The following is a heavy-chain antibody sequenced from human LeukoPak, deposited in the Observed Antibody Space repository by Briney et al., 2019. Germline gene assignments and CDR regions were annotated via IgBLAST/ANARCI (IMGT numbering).Heavy chain of an antibody. CDR1: GGTFSSYA. V-gene: IGHV1-69*13. D-gene: IGHD3-22*01. J-gene: IGHJ4*02. CDR3: AASQVNYYDSSGLFDY. CDR2: IIPIFGTA. Sequence: SVKVSCKASGGTFSSYAISWVRQAPGQGLEWMGGIIPIFGTANYAQKFQGRVTITADESTSTAYMELSSLRSEDTAVYYCAASQVNYYDSSGLFDYWGQGTLVTVSS.